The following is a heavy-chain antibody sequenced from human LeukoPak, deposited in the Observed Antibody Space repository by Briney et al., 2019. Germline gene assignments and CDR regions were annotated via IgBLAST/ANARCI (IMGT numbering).Heavy chain of an antibody. CDR1: GYTFTGYY. D-gene: IGHD2-2*01. CDR2: INPNSGGT. J-gene: IGHJ3*02. V-gene: IGHV1-2*02. Sequence: ASVKVSCKASGYTFTGYYMHWVRQAPGQGLEWMGWINPNSGGTNYAQKFQGRVTMTRNTSISTAYMELSSLRAEDTAVYYCKVVPAAISGEAFDIWGQGTMVTVSS. CDR3: KVVPAAISGEAFDI.